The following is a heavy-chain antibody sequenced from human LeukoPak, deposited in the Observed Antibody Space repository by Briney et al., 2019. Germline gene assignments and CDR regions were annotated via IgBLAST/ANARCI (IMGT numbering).Heavy chain of an antibody. CDR2: MNYGGST. CDR1: GGSISNNDYF. J-gene: IGHJ4*02. V-gene: IGHV4-39*07. CDR3: ASLYYYGSGSYYTSFDY. Sequence: SETLSLTCTVSGGSISNNDYFWGWIRQPPGKGLEWIGSMNYGGSTHDNPSLKSRVTISVDTSKNQFSLKLSSVTAADTAVYYCASLYYYGSGSYYTSFDYWGQGTLVTVSS. D-gene: IGHD3-10*01.